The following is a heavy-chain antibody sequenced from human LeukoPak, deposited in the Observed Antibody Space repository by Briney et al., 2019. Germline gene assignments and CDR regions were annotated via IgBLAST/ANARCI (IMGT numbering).Heavy chain of an antibody. Sequence: ASVKVSCKASGYTFTSYDINWVRQATGQGLEWMGWMNPNSGNTGYAQKFQGRVTMTRNTSISTAYMELSSLRSGDTAVYYCARARCSSTSCYEYYWGQGTLVTVSS. CDR2: MNPNSGNT. D-gene: IGHD2-2*01. J-gene: IGHJ4*02. CDR1: GYTFTSYD. V-gene: IGHV1-8*01. CDR3: ARARCSSTSCYEYY.